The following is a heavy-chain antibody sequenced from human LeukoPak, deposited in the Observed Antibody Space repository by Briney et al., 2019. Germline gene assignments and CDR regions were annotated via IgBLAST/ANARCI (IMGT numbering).Heavy chain of an antibody. J-gene: IGHJ1*01. Sequence: HPGGSLRLSCAASGFTFHDYAMHWVRQAPGKGLEWVSLIRVDGGSTYYADSVKGRFTISRDNSKNSLYLQMNSLRTEDTALYYCANSGMTGYCSGGSCYSRYFQHWGQGTLVTVSS. D-gene: IGHD2-15*01. CDR3: ANSGMTGYCSGGSCYSRYFQH. CDR2: IRVDGGST. V-gene: IGHV3-43*02. CDR1: GFTFHDYA.